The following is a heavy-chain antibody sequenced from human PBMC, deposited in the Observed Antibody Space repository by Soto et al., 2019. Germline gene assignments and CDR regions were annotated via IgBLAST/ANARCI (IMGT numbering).Heavy chain of an antibody. V-gene: IGHV4-39*01. CDR2: IYYSGST. CDR3: ARHYRSGIAAAGGDFDY. Sequence: SETLSLTCTVSGGSISSSSYYWGWIRQPPGKGLEWIGSIYYSGSTYYNPSLKSRVTISVDTSKNQFSLKLSSVTAADTAVYYCARHYRSGIAAAGGDFDYWGQGTLVTVSS. D-gene: IGHD6-13*01. CDR1: GGSISSSSYY. J-gene: IGHJ4*02.